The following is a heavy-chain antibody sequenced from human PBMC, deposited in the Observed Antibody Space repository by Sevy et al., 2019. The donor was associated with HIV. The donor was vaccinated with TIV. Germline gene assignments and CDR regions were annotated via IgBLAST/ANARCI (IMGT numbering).Heavy chain of an antibody. CDR3: TRGVDVYADYLTDY. CDR1: GFTFVDDA. J-gene: IGHJ4*02. V-gene: IGHV3-49*03. D-gene: IGHD4-17*01. CDR2: IRSKTYGGTT. Sequence: GGSLRLSCTASGFTFVDDAMNWFLQAPGKELEWVGFIRSKTYGGTTEYAASVKGRFTISRDDSKSIAYLQMNSLKTEDTAVYYCTRGVDVYADYLTDYWGQGTLVTVSS.